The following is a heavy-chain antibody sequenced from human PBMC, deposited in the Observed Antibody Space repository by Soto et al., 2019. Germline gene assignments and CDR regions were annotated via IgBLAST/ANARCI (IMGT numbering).Heavy chain of an antibody. J-gene: IGHJ6*02. CDR2: IDPKSGDT. Sequence: ASVKVSCKTSGYTFTGYYMHWVRQAPGQGLEWMGWIDPKSGDTDYAQKFQGWVTMTRDTSMSTVYMEVSRLRYDDTAVYYCARAGPRSPAAGIIYYYYAMDVWGQGTTVTSP. V-gene: IGHV1-2*04. CDR3: ARAGPRSPAAGIIYYYYAMDV. D-gene: IGHD6-13*01. CDR1: GYTFTGYY.